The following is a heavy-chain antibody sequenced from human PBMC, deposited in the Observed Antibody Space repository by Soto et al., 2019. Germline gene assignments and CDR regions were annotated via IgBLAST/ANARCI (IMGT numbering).Heavy chain of an antibody. CDR2: IDPSDSST. V-gene: IGHV5-10-1*01. D-gene: IGHD5-18*01. J-gene: IGHJ4*02. CDR1: GYTFTSYW. CDR3: AATGYTYGYHFDH. Sequence: GESLKIACKGSGYTFTSYWITWVRQMPGKGLEWMGRIDPSDSSTNYSPSFQGHVTISTDKSISTAHLQWSSLKVSDTAMYYCAATGYTYGYHFDHWGQGTQVTVSS.